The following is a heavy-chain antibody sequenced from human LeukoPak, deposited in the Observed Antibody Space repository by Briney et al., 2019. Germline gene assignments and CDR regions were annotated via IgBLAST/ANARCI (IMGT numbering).Heavy chain of an antibody. V-gene: IGHV3-23*01. CDR3: AQNPRAAAGTHVRGLFDY. CDR2: ISGSGGST. Sequence: GGSLRLSCAASGFTFSDYYMSWIRQAPGKGLEWVSAISGSGGSTYYADSVKGRFTISRDNSKNTLYLQMNSLRAEDTAVYYCAQNPRAAAGTHVRGLFDYWGQGTLVTVSS. CDR1: GFTFSDYY. D-gene: IGHD6-13*01. J-gene: IGHJ4*02.